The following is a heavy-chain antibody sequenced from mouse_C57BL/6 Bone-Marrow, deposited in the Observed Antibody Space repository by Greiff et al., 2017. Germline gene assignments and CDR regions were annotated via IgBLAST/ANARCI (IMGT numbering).Heavy chain of an antibody. CDR2: INPGSGGT. D-gene: IGHD1-1*01. Sequence: VQLQQSGAELVRPGTSVKVSCKASGYAFTNYLIEWVKQRPGQGLEWIGVINPGSGGTNYKEKFKGKATLTADKSSSTASMQLSSLTSEDSAVYFGARERLVRCCFDDWGTGTTVTVSS. J-gene: IGHJ1*03. CDR3: ARERLVRCCFDD. V-gene: IGHV1-54*01. CDR1: GYAFTNYL.